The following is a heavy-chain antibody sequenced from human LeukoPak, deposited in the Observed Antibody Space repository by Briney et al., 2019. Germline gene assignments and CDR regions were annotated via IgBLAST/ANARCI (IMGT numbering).Heavy chain of an antibody. Sequence: GGSLRLSCAASGFTFSSHGMCWVRQAPGRGLEWVSSISIGGDTTYSDSVKGRFTISRDNSKNTLYLQLDSLRAEDTAIYYCAKDLRYCGGDCYSADAFDIWGQGTMVTVSS. CDR3: AKDLRYCGGDCYSADAFDI. CDR1: GFTFSSHG. D-gene: IGHD2-21*01. V-gene: IGHV3-23*01. J-gene: IGHJ3*02. CDR2: ISIGGDTT.